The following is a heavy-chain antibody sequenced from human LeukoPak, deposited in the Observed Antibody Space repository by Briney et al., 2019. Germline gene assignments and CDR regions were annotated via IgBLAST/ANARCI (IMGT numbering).Heavy chain of an antibody. J-gene: IGHJ5*02. V-gene: IGHV1-2*02. CDR3: ASRYCSSTSCRINWFDP. CDR2: INPNSGGT. CDR1: GYTFTGYY. Sequence: ASVKVSCKASGYTFTGYYMQWVRQAPGQVLEWMGWINPNSGGTNYAQKFQGRVTMTRDTSISTAYMELSRLRSDDTAVYYCASRYCSSTSCRINWFDPWGQGTLVTVSS. D-gene: IGHD2-2*01.